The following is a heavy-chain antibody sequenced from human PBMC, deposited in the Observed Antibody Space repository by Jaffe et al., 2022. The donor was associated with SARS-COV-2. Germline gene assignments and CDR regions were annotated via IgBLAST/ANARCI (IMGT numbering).Heavy chain of an antibody. D-gene: IGHD3-22*01. CDR3: ATLYDSDDY. V-gene: IGHV3-30*03. Sequence: QVQLVESGGGVVQPGRSLRLSCAASGFTFSSYGMHWVRQAPGKGLEWVAVISYDGSNKYYADSVKGRFTISRDNSKNTLYLQMNSLRAEDTAVYYCATLYDSDDYWGQGTLVTVSS. CDR1: GFTFSSYG. CDR2: ISYDGSNK. J-gene: IGHJ4*02.